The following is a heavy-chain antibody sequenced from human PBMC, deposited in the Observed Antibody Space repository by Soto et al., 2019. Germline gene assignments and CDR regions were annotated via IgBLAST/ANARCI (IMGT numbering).Heavy chain of an antibody. V-gene: IGHV1-69*13. D-gene: IGHD6-19*01. CDR3: ARGLYSSGEGNAFDI. Sequence: SGKVSGNASGVTFSSYTTSGVRQAPGQGLEWMGGIIPIFGTANYAQKFQGRVTITADESTSTAYMELSSLRSEDTAVYYCARGLYSSGEGNAFDIWGQGTMVTV. CDR2: IIPIFGTA. CDR1: GVTFSSYT. J-gene: IGHJ3*02.